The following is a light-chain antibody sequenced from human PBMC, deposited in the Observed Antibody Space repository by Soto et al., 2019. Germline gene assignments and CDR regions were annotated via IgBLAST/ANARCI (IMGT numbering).Light chain of an antibody. CDR2: EDN. V-gene: IGLV6-57*03. Sequence: NFMLTQPHSVSESPGKTVTISCTRSSGSIASNYVQWYQQRPGSAPTTVIYEDNQRPSGVPDRFSGSIDSSSNSASLTISGLKTEDKADYYCQSYDSSNPVVFGGGTKLTVL. CDR3: QSYDSSNPVV. CDR1: SGSIASNY. J-gene: IGLJ2*01.